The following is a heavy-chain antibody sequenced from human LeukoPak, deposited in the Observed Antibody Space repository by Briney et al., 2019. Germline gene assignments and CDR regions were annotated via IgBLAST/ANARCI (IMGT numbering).Heavy chain of an antibody. CDR2: IYSSGNT. CDR1: GGSISTYY. D-gene: IGHD6-19*01. CDR3: ARDLIFRPWLVFDAFDI. Sequence: PSETLSLTCTVSGGSISTYYWSWIRQPAGKGLEWIGRIYSSGNTNYNSSLKSRVSMSVDTSKNRFSLKLSSVTAADTAVYYCARDLIFRPWLVFDAFDIWGQGTKVTVSS. V-gene: IGHV4-4*07. J-gene: IGHJ3*02.